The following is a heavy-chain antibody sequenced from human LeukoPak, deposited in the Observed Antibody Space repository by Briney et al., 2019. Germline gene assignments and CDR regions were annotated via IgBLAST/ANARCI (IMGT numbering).Heavy chain of an antibody. CDR3: ARKGTRWDY. D-gene: IGHD4-23*01. V-gene: IGHV4-61*01. J-gene: IGHJ4*02. CDR2: IYYSGST. Sequence: PSETLSLTCTVSGGSVSSGNYYWSWIRQPPGKGLEWIGYIYYSGSTNYNPSLKSRVTISVDTSKNQFSLKLGSVTAADTAVYYCARKGTRWDYWGQGTLVTVSS. CDR1: GGSVSSGNYY.